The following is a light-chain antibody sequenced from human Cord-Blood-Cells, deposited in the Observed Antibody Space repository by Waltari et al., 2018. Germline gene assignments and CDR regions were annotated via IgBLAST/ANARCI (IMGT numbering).Light chain of an antibody. J-gene: IGKJ5*01. V-gene: IGKV4-1*01. CDR3: QQYYSTPIT. Sequence: DIVMTQSQDSLAVSLGETATINCKSISSVLYSSNNKNYLAWYQQKPGQPPKLLIYWASTRESGVPDRFSGSGSGTDFTLTISSLQAEDVAVYYCQQYYSTPITFGQGTRLEIK. CDR2: WAS. CDR1: SSVLYSSNNKNY.